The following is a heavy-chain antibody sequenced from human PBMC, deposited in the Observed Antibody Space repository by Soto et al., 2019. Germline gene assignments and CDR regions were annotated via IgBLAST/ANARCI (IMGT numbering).Heavy chain of an antibody. V-gene: IGHV1-8*01. J-gene: IGHJ6*03. CDR3: ARATVVRQYYYSFYMDV. Sequence: ASVKVSCKASGYTVTFTSSDINWVRQVTGQGLEWVGWMNPNSGNTGYAQKFQGRVTMTRNTSISTAYMELSSLRSEDTAVYHCARATVVRQYYYSFYMDVWGTGTTVTVSS. CDR2: MNPNSGNT. D-gene: IGHD2-2*01. CDR1: GYTVTFTSSD.